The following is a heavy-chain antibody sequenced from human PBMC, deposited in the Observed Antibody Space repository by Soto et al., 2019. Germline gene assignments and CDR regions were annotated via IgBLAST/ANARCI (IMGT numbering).Heavy chain of an antibody. V-gene: IGHV3-48*02. CDR3: ASNPPYYYYGMDV. J-gene: IGHJ6*02. CDR2: ISSSSSTI. CDR1: GFTFSSYS. Sequence: PGGSLRLSCAASGFTFSSYSMNRVRQAPGKGLEWVSYISSSSSTIYYADSVKGRFTISRDNAKNSLYLQMNSLRDEDTAVYYCASNPPYYYYGMDVWGQGTTVTVSS.